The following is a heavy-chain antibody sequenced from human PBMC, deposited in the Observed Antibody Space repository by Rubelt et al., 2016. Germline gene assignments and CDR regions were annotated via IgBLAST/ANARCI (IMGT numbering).Heavy chain of an antibody. Sequence: QVQLQESGPGLVKPSETLSLTCTVSGGSISSHYWSWIRQPPGRGLEWIAYIYYSGTPYYNPSLKSRVTMSVDKSKNQFSPSLNSWTAADTAVDYCASVGGAGSYGVGSWGQGTLVTVSS. D-gene: IGHD3-10*01. J-gene: IGHJ4*02. CDR2: IYYSGTP. CDR1: GGSISSHY. CDR3: ASVGGAGSYGVGS. V-gene: IGHV4-59*11.